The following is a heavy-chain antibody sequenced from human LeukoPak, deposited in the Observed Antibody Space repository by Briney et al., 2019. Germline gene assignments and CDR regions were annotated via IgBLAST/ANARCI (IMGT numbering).Heavy chain of an antibody. CDR2: ISGYNGNT. Sequence: ASVKVSCKASGYTFSSYGITWVRQAPGQGLEWMGWISGYNGNTNYAQKLQGRVTMTTDTSTSTAYMELRSLRSDDTAVFYCARSQAALDAFDIRGQGTMVTVSS. V-gene: IGHV1-18*01. J-gene: IGHJ3*02. CDR3: ARSQAALDAFDI. CDR1: GYTFSSYG. D-gene: IGHD6-13*01.